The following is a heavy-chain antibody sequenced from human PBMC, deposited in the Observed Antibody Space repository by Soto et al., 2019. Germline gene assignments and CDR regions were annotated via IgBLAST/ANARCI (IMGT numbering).Heavy chain of an antibody. CDR1: GGTFSSYA. CDR2: IIPIFGTA. Sequence: ASVKVSCKASGGTFSSYAISWVRQAPGQGLEWMGGIIPIFGTANYAQKFQGRVTITADESTSTAYMELSSLRSENTAVYYCATGRGEEGHGYYYYGMDVWGQGTTVTVSS. J-gene: IGHJ6*02. D-gene: IGHD3-16*01. V-gene: IGHV1-69*13. CDR3: ATGRGEEGHGYYYYGMDV.